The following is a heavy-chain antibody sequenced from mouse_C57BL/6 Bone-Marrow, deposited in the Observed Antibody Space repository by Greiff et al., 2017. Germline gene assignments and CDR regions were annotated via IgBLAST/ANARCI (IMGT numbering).Heavy chain of an antibody. CDR2: IYPRSGNT. Sequence: QVQLQQSGAELARPGASVKLSCKASGYTFTSYGISWVKQRPGQGLEWIGEIYPRSGNTYYNEKFKGKATLTADKSSSTAYMELRSLTSEDSAVDCGARSPYYPWYFDVWGTGTTVTVSS. CDR1: GYTFTSYG. CDR3: ARSPYYPWYFDV. D-gene: IGHD1-1*01. J-gene: IGHJ1*03. V-gene: IGHV1-81*01.